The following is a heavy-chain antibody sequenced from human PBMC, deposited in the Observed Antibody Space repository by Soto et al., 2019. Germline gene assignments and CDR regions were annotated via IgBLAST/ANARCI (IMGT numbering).Heavy chain of an antibody. J-gene: IGHJ5*02. CDR3: ARATVTSGRWFGP. CDR1: ASTFTGYT. V-gene: IGHV1-18*04. Sequence: QVNLVQSGTEVKEPGASVKVSCKASASTFTGYTINWVRQAPGQGLEWMGCISTFNGNTKYAGNFEGRVTMTTNTSTTTPYLELTRLTLGAAAVYFWARATVTSGRWFGPWGQGNRVSVSS. CDR2: ISTFNGNT. D-gene: IGHD4-17*01.